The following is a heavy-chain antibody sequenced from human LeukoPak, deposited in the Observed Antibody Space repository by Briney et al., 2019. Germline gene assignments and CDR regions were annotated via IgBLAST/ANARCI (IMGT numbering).Heavy chain of an antibody. CDR1: GYTFTTYG. D-gene: IGHD3-10*01. Sequence: ASVKVSCKASGYTFTTYGISWVRQAPGQGLEWMGRIIPILGIANYAQKFQGRVTITADKSTSTAYMELSSLRSEDTAVYYCARDLTFLDSYYYGSGSGQGAFDIWGQGTMVTVSS. V-gene: IGHV1-69*04. CDR3: ARDLTFLDSYYYGSGSGQGAFDI. J-gene: IGHJ3*02. CDR2: IIPILGIA.